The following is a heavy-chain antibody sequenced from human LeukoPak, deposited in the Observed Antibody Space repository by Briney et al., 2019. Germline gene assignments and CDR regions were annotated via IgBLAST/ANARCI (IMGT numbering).Heavy chain of an antibody. D-gene: IGHD6-13*01. CDR2: IIPILGIA. CDR1: GGTFSSYA. CDR3: ARDLGIAAAGRAFDI. V-gene: IGHV1-69*04. Sequence: SVKVSCKASGGTFSSYAISWVRQAPGQGLEWMGRIIPILGIANYAQKFQGRVTITADKSTSTAYMELSSLRSEDTAVYYCARDLGIAAAGRAFDIWGQGTMVTVSS. J-gene: IGHJ3*02.